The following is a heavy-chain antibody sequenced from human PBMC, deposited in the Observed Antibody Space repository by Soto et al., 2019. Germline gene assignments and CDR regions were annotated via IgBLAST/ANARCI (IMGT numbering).Heavy chain of an antibody. D-gene: IGHD2-15*01. V-gene: IGHV4-39*01. CDR1: GGSISSSSYY. J-gene: IGHJ2*01. CDR2: IYYSGST. Sequence: QLQLQESGPGLVKPSETLSLTCTVSGGSISSSSYYWGWIRQPPGKGLEWIGSIYYSGSTYYNPSLKSRVTRSVDTSKNQLSLKLSSVTAADTAVYYCARRRGGKARYFDLWGRGTLVTVSS. CDR3: ARRRGGKARYFDL.